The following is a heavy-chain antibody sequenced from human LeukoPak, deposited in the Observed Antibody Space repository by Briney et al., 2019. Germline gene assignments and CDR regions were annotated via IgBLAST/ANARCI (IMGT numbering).Heavy chain of an antibody. CDR3: AKDRAYAYYFDY. J-gene: IGHJ4*02. Sequence: GGSLRLSCAASGFTFSSDAMSWVRQAPGKGLEWVSAISGSGGSTYYADSVKGQFTISRDNSKNTLYLQMNSLRAEDTAVYYCAKDRAYAYYFDYWGQGTLVTVSS. CDR2: ISGSGGST. V-gene: IGHV3-23*01. CDR1: GFTFSSDA. D-gene: IGHD4-17*01.